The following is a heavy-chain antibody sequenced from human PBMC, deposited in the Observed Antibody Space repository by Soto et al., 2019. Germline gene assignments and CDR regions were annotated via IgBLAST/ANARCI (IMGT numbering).Heavy chain of an antibody. J-gene: IGHJ6*02. V-gene: IGHV4-34*01. Sequence: SWIRQPPGKGLEWIGEINHSGSTNYNPSLKSRVTISVDTSKNQFSLKLSSVTAADTAVYYCARRSAIYSGSYPYYYYGMDVWGQGTTVTVSS. CDR3: ARRSAIYSGSYPYYYYGMDV. CDR2: INHSGST. D-gene: IGHD1-26*01.